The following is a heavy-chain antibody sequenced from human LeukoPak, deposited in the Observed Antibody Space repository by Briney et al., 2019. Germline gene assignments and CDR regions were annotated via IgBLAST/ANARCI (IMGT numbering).Heavy chain of an antibody. CDR1: GFTFSSYA. CDR2: ISGSGGST. D-gene: IGHD3-10*01. CDR3: AKDPLAYYGSGSYYY. V-gene: IGHV3-23*01. J-gene: IGHJ4*02. Sequence: GGSLRLSCAASGFTFSSYAMSWVRQAPGKGLEWVSAISGSGGSTYYADSVKGRFTISRDNSKNTLYLQMNSLRAEDTAVYYCAKDPLAYYGSGSYYYWGQGTLVTVSS.